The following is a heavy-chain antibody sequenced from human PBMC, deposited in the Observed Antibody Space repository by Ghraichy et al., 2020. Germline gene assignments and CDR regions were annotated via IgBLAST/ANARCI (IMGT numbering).Heavy chain of an antibody. Sequence: ASVKVSCKASGYTFINYGITWVRQAPGQGLEWLGWITSKSGNTQYGWKFHGRVTMTTDTSTSTAYMELRSLRSDDTAVYYCARGINYFDPWGQGTLVTVSS. CDR2: ITSKSGNT. D-gene: IGHD5-24*01. V-gene: IGHV1-18*01. CDR3: ARGINYFDP. CDR1: GYTFINYG. J-gene: IGHJ5*02.